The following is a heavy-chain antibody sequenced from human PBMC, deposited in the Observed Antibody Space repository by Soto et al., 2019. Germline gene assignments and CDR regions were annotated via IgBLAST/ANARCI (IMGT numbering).Heavy chain of an antibody. V-gene: IGHV3-23*01. CDR2: ISGSGGST. D-gene: IGHD3-16*01. J-gene: IGHJ2*01. Sequence: EVQLLESGGGLVQPGGSLRLSCAASGFTFSSYAMNWVRQAPGKGLEWVSVISGSGGSTYYADAVKGRFTISRDNSRNTLYLQMISLRADDTAVYYCAKRTGGWYVYLWGRGTLVTVSS. CDR1: GFTFSSYA. CDR3: AKRTGGWYVYL.